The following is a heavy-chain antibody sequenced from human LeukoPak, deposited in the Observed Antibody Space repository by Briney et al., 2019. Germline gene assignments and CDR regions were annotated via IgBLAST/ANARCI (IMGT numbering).Heavy chain of an antibody. CDR3: ARVSLGFGDV. Sequence: GGSLRLSCVASGFSFSSYSMSWVRQAPGKGLEWLSYIVGSSTIIYYADSVKGRFTISRDNAKNSLYLQMNSLRAEDTAVYYCARVSLGFGDVWGQGTTVTVSS. D-gene: IGHD3-10*01. J-gene: IGHJ6*02. CDR2: IVGSSTII. CDR1: GFSFSSYS. V-gene: IGHV3-21*05.